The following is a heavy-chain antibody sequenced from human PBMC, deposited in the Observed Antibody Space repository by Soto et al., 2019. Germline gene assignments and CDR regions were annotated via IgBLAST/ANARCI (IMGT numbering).Heavy chain of an antibody. D-gene: IGHD3-10*01. CDR3: ARVPPWGNSAGDYYNQHYDS. J-gene: IGHJ4*02. CDR1: GYRFTNYA. Sequence: ASVKVSCKASGYRFTNYAMHWLRQAPGQRPQWMGWINGGSGNTKYSQDFQGRVTFTRDTFATTAYLELSSLRSEDTAVYYCARVPPWGNSAGDYYNQHYDSWGQGTPVTVSS. V-gene: IGHV1-3*01. CDR2: INGGSGNT.